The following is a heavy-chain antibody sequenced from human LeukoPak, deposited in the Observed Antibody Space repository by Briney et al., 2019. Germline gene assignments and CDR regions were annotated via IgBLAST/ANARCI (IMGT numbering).Heavy chain of an antibody. Sequence: GGSLRLSCAASGFTFSSYWMHWVRQAPGKGLEWVSYISSSSTIYYADSVKGRFTISRDNAKNSLYLQMNSLRAEDTAVYYCARMHRYGRCWGQGTLVTVSS. J-gene: IGHJ4*02. V-gene: IGHV3-69-1*01. CDR3: ARMHRYGRC. D-gene: IGHD5-18*01. CDR2: ISSSSTI. CDR1: GFTFSSYW.